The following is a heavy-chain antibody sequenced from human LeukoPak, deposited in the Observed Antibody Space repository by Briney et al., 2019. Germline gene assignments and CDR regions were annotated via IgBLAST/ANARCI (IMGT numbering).Heavy chain of an antibody. D-gene: IGHD3-3*01. CDR3: ARDLFGVVIMGYFDY. Sequence: GGSLRLSCAASGFTFSSYAMSWVRQAPGKGLEWVANIKQDGSDKYYVDSVKGRFIISRDNAKNSLYLQMNSLRAEDTAVYYCARDLFGVVIMGYFDYWGQGTLVTVSS. V-gene: IGHV3-7*01. CDR1: GFTFSSYA. CDR2: IKQDGSDK. J-gene: IGHJ4*02.